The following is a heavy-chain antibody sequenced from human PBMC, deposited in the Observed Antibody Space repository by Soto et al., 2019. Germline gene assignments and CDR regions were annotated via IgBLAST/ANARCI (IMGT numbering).Heavy chain of an antibody. CDR1: GYTFTIYE. D-gene: IGHD3-10*01. J-gene: IGHJ6*04. V-gene: IGHV1-3*01. Sequence: QAQLVQSGAEVKKPGASVKVSCKASGYTFTIYEIYWVRQASGQKHEWMGWINVGNGNTKYSQKFQGRVNITRDTSASTAYMELSGLTFEDTAVYYCARNYHGLGVWGKGTTVTVSS. CDR2: INVGNGNT. CDR3: ARNYHGLGV.